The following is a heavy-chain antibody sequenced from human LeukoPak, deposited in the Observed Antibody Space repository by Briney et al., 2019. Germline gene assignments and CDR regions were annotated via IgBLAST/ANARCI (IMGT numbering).Heavy chain of an antibody. D-gene: IGHD6-13*01. CDR2: IQYDGSCK. J-gene: IGHJ3*02. V-gene: IGHV3-30*02. CDR3: AREYSSSWSRAFDI. Sequence: GGSLRLSCAASGFTFNSDGMHWVRQAPGKGLEWVAFIQYDGSCKDYAESVKGRFTISRDNSKNTLYLQMNSLRAEDTAVYYCAREYSSSWSRAFDIWGQGTMVTVSS. CDR1: GFTFNSDG.